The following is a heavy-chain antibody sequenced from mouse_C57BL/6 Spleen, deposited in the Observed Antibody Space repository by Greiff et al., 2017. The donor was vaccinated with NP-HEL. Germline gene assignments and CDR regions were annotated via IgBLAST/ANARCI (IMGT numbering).Heavy chain of an antibody. CDR2: ISRGSSTI. D-gene: IGHD2-4*01. V-gene: IGHV5-17*01. Sequence: EVMLVESGGGLVKPGGSLKLSCAASGFTFSDYGMHWVRQAPEKGLEWVAYISRGSSTIYYADTVKGRFTISRDNAKNTLFLQMTSLRSEDTAMYYCARKDYRGYAMDYWGQGTSVTVSS. J-gene: IGHJ4*01. CDR1: GFTFSDYG. CDR3: ARKDYRGYAMDY.